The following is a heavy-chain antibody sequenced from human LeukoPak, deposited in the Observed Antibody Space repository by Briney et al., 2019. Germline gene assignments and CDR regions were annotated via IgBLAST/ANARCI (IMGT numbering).Heavy chain of an antibody. CDR3: ARGGPIFGVVTPFDP. J-gene: IGHJ5*02. Sequence: ASVKVSCKASGGTFSSYAISWVRQAPGQGLEWMGGIIPIFGTANYAQKFQGRVTITADESTSTAYMELSSLRSEDTAVYYCARGGPIFGVVTPFDPWGQGTLVNVSS. CDR1: GGTFSSYA. V-gene: IGHV1-69*13. CDR2: IIPIFGTA. D-gene: IGHD3-3*01.